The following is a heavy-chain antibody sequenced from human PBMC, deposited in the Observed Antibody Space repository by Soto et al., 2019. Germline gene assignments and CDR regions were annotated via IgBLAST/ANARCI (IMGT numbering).Heavy chain of an antibody. Sequence: SVKVSCKASGGTFSSYAISWVRQAPGQGLGWMGGIIPIFGTANYAQKFQGRVTITADESTSTAYMELSSLRSEDTAVYYCARGLTIFGVVIIPVGYYYYGMDVWGQGTTVTVSS. V-gene: IGHV1-69*13. CDR1: GGTFSSYA. D-gene: IGHD3-3*01. CDR3: ARGLTIFGVVIIPVGYYYYGMDV. CDR2: IIPIFGTA. J-gene: IGHJ6*02.